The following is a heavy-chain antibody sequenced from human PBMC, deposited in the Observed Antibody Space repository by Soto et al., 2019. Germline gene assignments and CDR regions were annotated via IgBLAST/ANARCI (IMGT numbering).Heavy chain of an antibody. V-gene: IGHV1-69*01. J-gene: IGHJ5*02. CDR3: ASQNFWSGYREGRWLDP. Sequence: SVNVSCKASGGTFSSYAISWVRQAPGQGLEWMGGIIPIFGTANYAQKFQGRVTITADESTSTAYMELSSLRSEDTAVYYCASQNFWSGYREGRWLDPWGKGTLVTVSS. CDR2: IIPIFGTA. CDR1: GGTFSSYA. D-gene: IGHD3-3*01.